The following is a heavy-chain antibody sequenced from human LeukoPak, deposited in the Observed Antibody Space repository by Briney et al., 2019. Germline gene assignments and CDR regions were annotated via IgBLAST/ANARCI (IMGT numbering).Heavy chain of an antibody. CDR2: VDHRGDT. Sequence: SETLSLTCAVYGGSFSRFYWSWIRKSPGTGMEWNAEVDHRGDTNYNPSVKSRVTVSVDTSKNQFSLKVRSLSAADTAVYYCARGATISETGYFDFWGQGTLVTVSS. V-gene: IGHV4-34*01. D-gene: IGHD5-24*01. CDR1: GGSFSRFY. J-gene: IGHJ4*03. CDR3: ARGATISETGYFDF.